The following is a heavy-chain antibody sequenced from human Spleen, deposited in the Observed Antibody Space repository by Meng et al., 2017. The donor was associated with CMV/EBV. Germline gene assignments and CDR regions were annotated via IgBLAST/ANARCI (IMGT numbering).Heavy chain of an antibody. D-gene: IGHD6-13*01. CDR3: ARDVTAPERGMDV. V-gene: IGHV3-13*01. J-gene: IGHJ6*02. CDR2: IGTAGDT. Sequence: GESLKISCAASGFTFSRNDMHWVRQPVGKGLEWVSAIGTAGDTYYPGSVKGRFTISRENAKNSLYLQMNNLRAGDTAVYYCARDVTAPERGMDVWGQGTTVTVSS. CDR1: GFTFSRND.